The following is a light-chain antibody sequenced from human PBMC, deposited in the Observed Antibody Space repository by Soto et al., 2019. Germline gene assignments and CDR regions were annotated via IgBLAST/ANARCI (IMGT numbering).Light chain of an antibody. CDR2: AAS. CDR3: LQDYNYPWT. J-gene: IGKJ1*01. V-gene: IGKV1-6*01. CDR1: QGIRND. Sequence: AIQMTQSPSSLSASVGDRVTITCRASQGIRNDLGWYQQKPGKAPKLLIYAASSVQSGVPSRFSDSGSGTDFTLTISSLQPEDFAAYYCLQDYNYPWTFGQGTEVEIK.